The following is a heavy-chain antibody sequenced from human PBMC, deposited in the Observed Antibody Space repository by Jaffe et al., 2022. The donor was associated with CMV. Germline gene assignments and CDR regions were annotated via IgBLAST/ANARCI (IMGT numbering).Heavy chain of an antibody. CDR1: GFTFSSYW. D-gene: IGHD2-21*02. V-gene: IGHV3-74*01. CDR2: INSDGSST. Sequence: EVQLVESGGGLVQPGGSLRLSCAASGFTFSSYWMHWVRQAPGKGLVWVSRINSDGSSTSYADSVKGRFTISRDNAKNTLYLQMNSLRAEDTAVYYCARELGAAYCGGDCYSGFDYWGQGTLVTVSS. CDR3: ARELGAAYCGGDCYSGFDY. J-gene: IGHJ4*02.